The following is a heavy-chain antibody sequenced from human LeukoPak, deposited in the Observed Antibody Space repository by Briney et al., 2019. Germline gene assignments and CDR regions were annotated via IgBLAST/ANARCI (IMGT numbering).Heavy chain of an antibody. D-gene: IGHD3-22*01. CDR3: ARGDDSSGYYDRHAFDI. Sequence: GGSLRLSCAASGFTVSSNYMSWVRQAPGKGLEWVSVIYSGGSTYYADSVKGRFTISRDNSKNTLYLQMNSLRAEDTAVYYCARGDDSSGYYDRHAFDIWGQGTMVTVSS. V-gene: IGHV3-66*02. J-gene: IGHJ3*02. CDR2: IYSGGST. CDR1: GFTVSSNY.